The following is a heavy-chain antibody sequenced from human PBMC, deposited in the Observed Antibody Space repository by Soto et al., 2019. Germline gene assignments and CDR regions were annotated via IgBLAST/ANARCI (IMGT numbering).Heavy chain of an antibody. J-gene: IGHJ6*03. V-gene: IGHV6-1*01. CDR2: TYYRSKWYN. CDR1: GDSVSSNIAA. D-gene: IGHD6-6*01. CDR3: ARGVIEYSSSPGGKINRSLVPKQYYYYMDV. Sequence: PSQTLSLTCAISGDSVSSNIAAWNWIRQSPSRGLEWLGRTYYRSKWYNDYAVSVKSRITINPDTSKNQFSLQLNSVTPEDTAVYYCARGVIEYSSSPGGKINRSLVPKQYYYYMDVWGKGTTVTVSS.